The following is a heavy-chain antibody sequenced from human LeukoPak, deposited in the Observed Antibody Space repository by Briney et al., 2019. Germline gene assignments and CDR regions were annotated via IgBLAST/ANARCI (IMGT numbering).Heavy chain of an antibody. D-gene: IGHD5-18*01. Sequence: SETLSLTCTVSGGSISSSSAYWGWIRQPPGKGLEWIGSIYYSKNTYYNPSLKRRVTISADMSKNQFSLTLGSVSATDTAVYYCVSPRGFSYGYFDYWGQGTLVTVSS. CDR2: IYYSKNT. CDR1: GGSISSSSAY. J-gene: IGHJ4*02. CDR3: VSPRGFSYGYFDY. V-gene: IGHV4-39*01.